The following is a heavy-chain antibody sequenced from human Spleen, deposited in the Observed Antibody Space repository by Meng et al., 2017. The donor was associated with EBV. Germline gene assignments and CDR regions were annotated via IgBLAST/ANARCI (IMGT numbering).Heavy chain of an antibody. J-gene: IGHJ4*02. CDR1: GFTFSDFY. V-gene: IGHV3-11*01. Sequence: QVQLVESGGGFVKPGGSLRLSCAASGFTFSDFYMSWIRQAPGKGLELFSYITSSGNPIYYADSVKGRFIISRDNAKNSLYLQMNSLRAEDAAVYYCATYRDYVLDYWGQGTLVTVSS. CDR3: ATYRDYVLDY. D-gene: IGHD4-17*01. CDR2: ITSSGNPI.